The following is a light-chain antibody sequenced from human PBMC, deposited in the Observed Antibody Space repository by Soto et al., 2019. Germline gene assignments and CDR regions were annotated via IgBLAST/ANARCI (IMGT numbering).Light chain of an antibody. CDR1: QSVSSSY. V-gene: IGKV3-20*01. J-gene: IGKJ1*01. Sequence: ETVLTQSPSTLSLTPGERATLSCRASQSVSSSYLAWYQQKPGQAPRLLIYGASSRATGIPDRFSGSGSGTDFTLTISRLEPEDFAVYYCQQSTAFAQRAKVDI. CDR3: QQSTA. CDR2: GAS.